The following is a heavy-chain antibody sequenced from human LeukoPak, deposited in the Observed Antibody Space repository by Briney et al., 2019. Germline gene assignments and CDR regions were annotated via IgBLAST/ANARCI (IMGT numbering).Heavy chain of an antibody. CDR2: IYSVGYT. J-gene: IGHJ4*02. D-gene: IGHD6-19*01. CDR1: GFTVSSNY. Sequence: GSLRLSCAASGFTVSSNYMSWVRQAPGKGLEWVSVIYSVGYTYYADSVKGRFTISRDNSKNTLYLQMNSLRAEDTAVYYCARDGQTGGWYRAFDCWGQGTLVTVSS. V-gene: IGHV3-53*01. CDR3: ARDGQTGGWYRAFDC.